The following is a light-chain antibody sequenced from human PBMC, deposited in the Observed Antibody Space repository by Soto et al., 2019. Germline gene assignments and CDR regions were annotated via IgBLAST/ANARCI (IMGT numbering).Light chain of an antibody. Sequence: EIVMTQSPATLSVSPGDRATLSCRASQSVRTNLAWYQQKPGQAPRLLLYGASTRATGIPARFSGSGSGTEFTLTISSLQSEDLAVYYCQQYNNWPPWTFGHGTKVEIK. CDR3: QQYNNWPPWT. CDR2: GAS. V-gene: IGKV3-15*01. J-gene: IGKJ1*01. CDR1: QSVRTN.